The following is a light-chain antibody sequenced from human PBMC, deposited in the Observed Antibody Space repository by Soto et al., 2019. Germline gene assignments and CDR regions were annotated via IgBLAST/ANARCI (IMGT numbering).Light chain of an antibody. CDR1: QDTRRN. CDR3: QQLNAYPHT. CDR2: AAS. V-gene: IGKV1-9*01. J-gene: IGKJ2*01. Sequence: DIQLTQSPSFLSASVGDRVTISCRASQDTRRNLAWYQQETGRAPRLLIYAASIVQSGVPSRFSGSGSGTEFTLTVSGLQPEDFATYYYQQLNAYPHTFGQGTKVEIK.